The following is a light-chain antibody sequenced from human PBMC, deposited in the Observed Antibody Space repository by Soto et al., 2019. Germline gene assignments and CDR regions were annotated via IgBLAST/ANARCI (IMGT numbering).Light chain of an antibody. CDR1: QSVSSN. CDR2: DAS. J-gene: IGKJ4*01. CDR3: QQRNNWLT. V-gene: IGKV3-11*01. Sequence: EIVLTQSPATLSLSPGERATLSCRASQSVSSNNLAWYQQKPGQAPRLLIYDASHRATGIPARFSGSGSGTGFTLSSNSLEPEDFAVYYCQQRNNWLTFGGGTKVEIK.